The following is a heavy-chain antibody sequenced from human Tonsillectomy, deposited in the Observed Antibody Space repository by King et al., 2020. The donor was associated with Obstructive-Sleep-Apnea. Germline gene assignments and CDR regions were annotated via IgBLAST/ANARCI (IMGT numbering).Heavy chain of an antibody. V-gene: IGHV4-59*01. CDR3: ARVSTTGTTPLYYGMDV. CDR1: GGSISSYY. J-gene: IGHJ6*02. Sequence: PLQESGPGLVKPSETLSLTCTVSGGSISSYYWSWIRQPPGKGLEWIGYIYYSGSTNYNPSLKSRVTISVDTSKNQFSLKLSSVTAADTAVYYCARVSTTGTTPLYYGMDVWGQGTTVTVSS. D-gene: IGHD1-1*01. CDR2: IYYSGST.